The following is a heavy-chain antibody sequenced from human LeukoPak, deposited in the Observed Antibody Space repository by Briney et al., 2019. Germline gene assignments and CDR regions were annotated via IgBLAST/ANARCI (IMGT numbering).Heavy chain of an antibody. Sequence: GGSLRLSCAASGFTFSSYWMSWVRQAPGKGLEWMANIKQDGSEKYYVDSVKGRFTISRDNAKNSLYLQMNSLRAEDTAVYYCARDQVVGIFDYWGQGTLVTVSS. J-gene: IGHJ4*02. V-gene: IGHV3-7*01. CDR1: GFTFSSYW. CDR2: IKQDGSEK. CDR3: ARDQVVGIFDY. D-gene: IGHD2-21*01.